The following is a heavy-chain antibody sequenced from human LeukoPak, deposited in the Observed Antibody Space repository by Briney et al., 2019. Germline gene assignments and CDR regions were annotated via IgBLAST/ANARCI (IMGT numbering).Heavy chain of an antibody. D-gene: IGHD4-11*01. CDR1: GFTFSSYS. V-gene: IGHV3-21*01. CDR3: ARGNSNYRERFDY. Sequence: PGGSLRLSCAASGFTFSSYSMNWVRQAPGKGLEWVSSISSSSSYIYYADSVKGRFTISRDNAKNSLYLQMNSLRAEDTAVYYCARGNSNYRERFDYWGQGTLVTVSS. J-gene: IGHJ4*02. CDR2: ISSSSSYI.